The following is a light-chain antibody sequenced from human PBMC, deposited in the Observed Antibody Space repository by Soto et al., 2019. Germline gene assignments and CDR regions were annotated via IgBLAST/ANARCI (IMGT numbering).Light chain of an antibody. J-gene: IGKJ1*01. CDR3: QQHGSSPPWT. Sequence: EIVLTQSPGTLSLSPGERATLSCRASQSISSSYLAWYQQKPGQAPRLLIYGVSSRATGIPDRFSGSGSGTDFTLTISRLEPEDFAVYYCQQHGSSPPWTFGQGTKVDIK. CDR1: QSISSSY. CDR2: GVS. V-gene: IGKV3-20*01.